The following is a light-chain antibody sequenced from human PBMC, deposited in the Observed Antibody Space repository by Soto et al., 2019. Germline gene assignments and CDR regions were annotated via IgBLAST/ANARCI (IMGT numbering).Light chain of an antibody. Sequence: EIVLTQSPGTLSLAPGDRATLSCRASQSVNSNYLAWYQQKPGQAPRLLLYGASSRAIGIPDRFSGSGSGTEFTLTISRLEPEDFAVYYCQQHDASPPLTFGGGTKVEIK. CDR1: QSVNSNY. J-gene: IGKJ4*01. V-gene: IGKV3-20*01. CDR3: QQHDASPPLT. CDR2: GAS.